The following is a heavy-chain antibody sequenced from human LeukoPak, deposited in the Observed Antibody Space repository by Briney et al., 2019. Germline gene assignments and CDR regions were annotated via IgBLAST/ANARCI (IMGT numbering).Heavy chain of an antibody. CDR2: INTNTGSP. Sequence: GASVKVSCKASGYTFTSYAMNWVRQAPGQGLEWMGWINTNTGSPTYAQGFTGRFVFSLDTSVSTAYLQISSLKAEDTAVYYCAREEVTVIDFWSGPAIDYWGQGTLVTVSS. D-gene: IGHD3-3*01. CDR3: AREEVTVIDFWSGPAIDY. V-gene: IGHV7-4-1*02. CDR1: GYTFTSYA. J-gene: IGHJ4*02.